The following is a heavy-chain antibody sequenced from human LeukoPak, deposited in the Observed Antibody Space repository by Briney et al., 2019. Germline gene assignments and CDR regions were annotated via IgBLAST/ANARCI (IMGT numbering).Heavy chain of an antibody. Sequence: GGSLRLSCAASGFTFSSYSMNWVRQAPGKGLEWVSYISGSSSTIYYADSVKSRFTISRDNAKNSLYLQMNSLRAEDTAVYYCARDRYGDPTQEYFQHWGQGTLVTVSS. CDR2: ISGSSSTI. CDR1: GFTFSSYS. CDR3: ARDRYGDPTQEYFQH. J-gene: IGHJ1*01. D-gene: IGHD4-17*01. V-gene: IGHV3-48*01.